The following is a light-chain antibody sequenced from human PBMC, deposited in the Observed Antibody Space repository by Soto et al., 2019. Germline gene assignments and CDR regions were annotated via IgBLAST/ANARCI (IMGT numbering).Light chain of an antibody. CDR1: SSDVGGYNY. V-gene: IGLV2-14*01. J-gene: IGLJ3*02. CDR2: EVS. Sequence: QSALTQPAPVSGSPGQSITISCTGTSSDVGGYNYVSWYQQHPGKAPKLMIYEVSNRPSGVSNRFSGSKSGNTASLTISGLQAEDEADYYCSSYTSISTRVFGGGTQLTVL. CDR3: SSYTSISTRV.